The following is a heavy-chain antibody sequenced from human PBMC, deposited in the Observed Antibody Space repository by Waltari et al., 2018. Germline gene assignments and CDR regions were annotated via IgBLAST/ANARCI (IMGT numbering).Heavy chain of an antibody. Sequence: QIPGKGLEWMGISYAGDSVTSDSPSFQGQVTISADKSLSTAYLQGSSLKAADTAMYYCARMLVVSGATDYWGQGTLVTVSS. D-gene: IGHD1-26*01. CDR3: ARMLVVSGATDY. CDR2: SYAGDSVT. V-gene: IGHV5-51*01. J-gene: IGHJ4*02.